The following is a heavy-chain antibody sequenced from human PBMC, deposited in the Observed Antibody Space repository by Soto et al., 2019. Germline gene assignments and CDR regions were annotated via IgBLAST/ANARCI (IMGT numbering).Heavy chain of an antibody. CDR3: ARGIGRSSEAWYFDL. CDR2: TIPTFGTA. Sequence: QVQLVQSGAEVKKPGSSVKVSCKASGGSFTRAAISWVRQAPGQGLEWMGGTIPTFGTANYAQRFQDRVTITADESTTTVYMDLSSLTSEDTAVYYCARGIGRSSEAWYFDLWGRGTLVTVSS. D-gene: IGHD6-13*01. V-gene: IGHV1-69*01. CDR1: GGSFTRAA. J-gene: IGHJ2*01.